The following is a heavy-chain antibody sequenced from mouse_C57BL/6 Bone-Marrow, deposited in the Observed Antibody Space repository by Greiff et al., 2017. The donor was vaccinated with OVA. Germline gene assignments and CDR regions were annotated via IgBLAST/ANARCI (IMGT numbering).Heavy chain of an antibody. J-gene: IGHJ1*03. D-gene: IGHD1-1*01. V-gene: IGHV5-17*01. CDR3: ARGYYGSSYDWYFDV. CDR2: ISSGSSTI. CDR1: GFTFSDYG. Sequence: EVQLVESGGGLVKPGGSLKLSCAASGFTFSDYGMHWVRQAPEKGLEWVAYISSGSSTIYYADTVKGRFTISRDNAKNTLFLQMTSLRSEDTAMYYCARGYYGSSYDWYFDVWGTGTTVTVSS.